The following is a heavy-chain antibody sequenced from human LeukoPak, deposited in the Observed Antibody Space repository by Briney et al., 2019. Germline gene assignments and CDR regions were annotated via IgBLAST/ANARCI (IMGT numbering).Heavy chain of an antibody. J-gene: IGHJ4*02. CDR1: GGSISCGGYY. CDR3: ARGGYGDYGLFDY. CDR2: IYYSGST. D-gene: IGHD4-17*01. Sequence: SQTLSLTCTVSGGSISCGGYYWSWIRQHPGKGLEWIGYIYYSGSTYYNPSLKSRVTISVDTSKNQFSLKLSSVTAADTAVYYCARGGYGDYGLFDYWGQGTLVTVSS. V-gene: IGHV4-31*03.